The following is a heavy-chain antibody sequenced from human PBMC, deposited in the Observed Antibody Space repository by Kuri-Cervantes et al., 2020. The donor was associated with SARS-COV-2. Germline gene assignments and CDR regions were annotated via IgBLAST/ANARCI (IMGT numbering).Heavy chain of an antibody. CDR1: GFTFGASD. CDR2: ISSGRRSI. Sequence: GESLKISCAASGFTFGASDMNWVRQSPGKGLEWVSYISSGRRSIYYTDAVKGRFTISRDNGKNSLFLQMNSLRAEGTAVYYCVRGIVGPGYGITGSYLDSWGQGVLVTVSS. V-gene: IGHV3-48*01. J-gene: IGHJ4*02. CDR3: VRGIVGPGYGITGSYLDS. D-gene: IGHD1-20*01.